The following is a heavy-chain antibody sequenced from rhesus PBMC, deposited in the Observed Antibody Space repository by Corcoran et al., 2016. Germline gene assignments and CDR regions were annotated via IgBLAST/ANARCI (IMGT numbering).Heavy chain of an antibody. Sequence: QVQLQESGPGVVKPSETLSLTCAVSGGSISDSYRWSWIRQPPGKGLEWIGYIYGSSTSTNYTPSLKSRFTISKDTSKNQFSLKLSSVTAADTAVYYCARGGIGGSYYYFDYWGQGVLVTVSS. J-gene: IGHJ4*01. D-gene: IGHD3-16*01. V-gene: IGHV4S10*01. CDR1: GGSISDSYR. CDR2: IYGSSTST. CDR3: ARGGIGGSYYYFDY.